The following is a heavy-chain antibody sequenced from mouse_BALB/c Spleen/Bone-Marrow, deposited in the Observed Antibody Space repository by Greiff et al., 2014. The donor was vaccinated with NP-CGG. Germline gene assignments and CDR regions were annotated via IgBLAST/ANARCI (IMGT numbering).Heavy chain of an antibody. V-gene: IGHV1S29*02. CDR1: GYTFTDYN. Sequence: EVQLVESGPELVNPGASVKISCKASGYTFTDYNMHWVKQSHGKGLEWIGYIYPYNGGTGYNQKFKSKATLTVDTSSNTAYMELRSLTSEDSAVYYCAREGGHYDALDFWGQGTSVTVSS. CDR3: AREGGHYDALDF. J-gene: IGHJ4*01. D-gene: IGHD2-13*01. CDR2: IYPYNGGT.